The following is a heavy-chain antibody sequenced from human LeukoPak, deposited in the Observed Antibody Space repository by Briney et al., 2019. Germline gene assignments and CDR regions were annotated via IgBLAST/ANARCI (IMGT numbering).Heavy chain of an antibody. V-gene: IGHV3-74*03. CDR1: GFTFSNYW. CDR2: INRDGSTT. J-gene: IGHJ4*02. D-gene: IGHD3-10*01. CDR3: ARDKKSGESSEIDY. Sequence: GGSLRLSCAASGFTFSNYWVHWVRQAPGKGLVWVLRINRDGSTTKYADSVKGRFTVSRDNAKNTLNLQMNSLRAEDTAVYYCARDKKSGESSEIDYWGQGTLVTVSS.